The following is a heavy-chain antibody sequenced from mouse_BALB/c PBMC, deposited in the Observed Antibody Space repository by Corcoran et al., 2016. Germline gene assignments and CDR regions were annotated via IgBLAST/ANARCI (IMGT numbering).Heavy chain of an antibody. CDR1: GYSITSGYY. V-gene: IGHV3-6*02. J-gene: IGHJ3*01. CDR3: ARDYCSSSVAY. CDR2: ISYDGSN. Sequence: DVQLQESGPGLMKPSQSLSLTCSFTGYSITSGYYWNWIRQFPGNKLEWMGYISYDGSNNYNPSLKNRIAITRDPSKNQFFLKLNSVTTEDTATYYCARDYCSSSVAYWGQGTLVTVSA. D-gene: IGHD1-1*01.